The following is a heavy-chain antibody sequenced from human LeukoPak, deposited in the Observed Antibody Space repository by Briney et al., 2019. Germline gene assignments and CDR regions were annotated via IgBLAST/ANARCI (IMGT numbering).Heavy chain of an antibody. CDR1: GFTFSSYG. D-gene: IGHD3-3*01. V-gene: IGHV3-49*04. CDR3: TSPDSDFWSGYIKY. J-gene: IGHJ4*02. Sequence: GGTLRLSCAASGFTFSSYGMSWVRQAPGKGLEWVGFIRSKAYGGTTEYAASVKGRFTISRDDSKSIAYLQMNSLKTEDTAVYYCTSPDSDFWSGYIKYWGQGTLVTVSS. CDR2: IRSKAYGGTT.